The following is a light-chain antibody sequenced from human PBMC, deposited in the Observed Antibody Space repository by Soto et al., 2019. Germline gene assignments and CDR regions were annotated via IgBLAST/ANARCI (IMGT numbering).Light chain of an antibody. CDR1: QNINIW. V-gene: IGKV1-5*03. Sequence: DLQMTQSPSTLSASVGDRVTITCRASQNINIWLAWYQQKPGKAPKLLIYKASTLESGVPLRFSGSGSGTEFTLTISSLQPDDSATYYCQQYNGLPTWTFGQGTKVEMK. CDR3: QQYNGLPTWT. CDR2: KAS. J-gene: IGKJ1*01.